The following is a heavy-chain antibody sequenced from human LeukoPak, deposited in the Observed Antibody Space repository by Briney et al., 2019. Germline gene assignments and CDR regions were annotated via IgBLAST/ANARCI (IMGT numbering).Heavy chain of an antibody. V-gene: IGHV4-30-2*01. Sequence: SQTLSLTCAVSGGSISSGGYSWSWIRQPPGKGLEWIGYIYHSGSTYYNPSLKSRVTIPVDRSKNQFSLKLSSVTAADTAVYYCARGAENYDILTGLPFFFDYWGQGTLVTVSS. J-gene: IGHJ4*02. CDR1: GGSISSGGYS. CDR2: IYHSGST. D-gene: IGHD3-9*01. CDR3: ARGAENYDILTGLPFFFDY.